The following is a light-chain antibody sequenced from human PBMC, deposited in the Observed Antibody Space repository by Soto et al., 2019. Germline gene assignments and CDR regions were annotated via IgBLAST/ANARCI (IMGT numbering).Light chain of an antibody. J-gene: IGLJ1*01. CDR2: DVS. V-gene: IGLV2-14*03. Sequence: QSVLTQPASVSGSPGQSITISCTGTNSDVGAYNYVSWYQQHPGKAPKLMIYDVSDRPSGVSDRFSGSKSGNTASLTISGLQAEDEADYYCSSYTTSATYVFGTGTKVTVL. CDR1: NSDVGAYNY. CDR3: SSYTTSATYV.